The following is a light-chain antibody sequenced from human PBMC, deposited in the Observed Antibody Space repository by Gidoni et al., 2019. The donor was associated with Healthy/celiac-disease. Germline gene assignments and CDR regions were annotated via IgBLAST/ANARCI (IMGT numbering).Light chain of an antibody. CDR3: QQLSTWPPGFT. J-gene: IGKJ3*01. CDR2: DAS. Sequence: EIVLTQSLATLSLSPGDRATLSSRASQSVSSYLAWYQQKPGQAPRLLIYDASNRATGIPARFSCSGSGTDFTLTISSLEPEDFAVYYCQQLSTWPPGFTFGPGTKVDIK. CDR1: QSVSSY. V-gene: IGKV3-11*01.